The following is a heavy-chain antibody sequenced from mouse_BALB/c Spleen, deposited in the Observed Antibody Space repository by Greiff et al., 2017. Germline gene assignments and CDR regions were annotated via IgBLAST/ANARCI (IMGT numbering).Heavy chain of an antibody. CDR3: ARWGYGDAMDV. Sequence: QVQLQQSGADLVRPGASVKMSCKASGYTFTSYTMHWVKQRPGQGLEWIGYINPSSGYTNYNQKFKGKATLTADKSSSTAYMQLSSLTSEDSAVYYCARWGYGDAMDVWGEGTTVTVSS. J-gene: IGHJ4*01. CDR1: GYTFTSYT. V-gene: IGHV1-4*01. D-gene: IGHD2-14*01. CDR2: INPSSGYT.